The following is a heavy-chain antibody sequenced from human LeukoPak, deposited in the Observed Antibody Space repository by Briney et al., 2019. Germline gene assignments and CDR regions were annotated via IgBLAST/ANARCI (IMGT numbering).Heavy chain of an antibody. CDR1: GGSISSYY. V-gene: IGHV4-59*01. D-gene: IGHD6-13*01. CDR3: ARAAAAAPAECFQH. Sequence: SETLSLXCTVSGGSISSYYWSWIRQPPGKGLEWIGYIYYSGSTNYNPSLKSRVTISVDTSKNQFSLKLSSVTAADTAVYYCARAAAAAPAECFQHWGQGTLVTVSS. CDR2: IYYSGST. J-gene: IGHJ1*01.